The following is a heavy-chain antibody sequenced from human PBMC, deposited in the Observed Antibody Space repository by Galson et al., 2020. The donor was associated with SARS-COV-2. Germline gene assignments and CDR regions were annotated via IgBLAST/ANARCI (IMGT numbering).Heavy chain of an antibody. D-gene: IGHD3-10*01. CDR3: ARDPGDYYGSGSYYMN. Sequence: ASVKVSCKASGGTFSSYAISWVRQAPGQGLEWMGGIIPIFGTANYAQKFQGRVTITADESTSTAYMELSSLRSEDTVVYYCARDPGDYYGSGSYYMNWGQGTLVTVSS. CDR1: GGTFSSYA. V-gene: IGHV1-69*13. J-gene: IGHJ4*02. CDR2: IIPIFGTA.